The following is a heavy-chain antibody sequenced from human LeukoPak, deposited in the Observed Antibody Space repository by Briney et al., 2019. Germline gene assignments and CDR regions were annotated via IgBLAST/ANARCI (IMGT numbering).Heavy chain of an antibody. J-gene: IGHJ4*02. CDR2: ISGSGGST. D-gene: IGHD3-22*01. Sequence: GGSLRLSCAASGFTFSSYAMSWVRQAPGKGLEWVSAISGSGGSTYYADSVKGRFTISRDNSKNTLYLQMNSLRAEDTAVYYCAKDPNYYDSSGYSNNFDYWGQGTLVTVSS. CDR3: AKDPNYYDSSGYSNNFDY. CDR1: GFTFSSYA. V-gene: IGHV3-23*01.